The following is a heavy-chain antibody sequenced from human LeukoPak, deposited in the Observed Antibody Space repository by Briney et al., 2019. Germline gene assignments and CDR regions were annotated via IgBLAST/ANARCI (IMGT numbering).Heavy chain of an antibody. CDR1: GYTFTGYY. V-gene: IGHV1-8*02. J-gene: IGHJ4*02. Sequence: ASVKVSCKASGYTFTGYYINWVRQAPGQGLEWMGWINPNSGGTNYAQKFQGRVTMTRNTSISTAYMELSSLRSEDTAVYYCARGPGCSGGSCYSRSPDYWGQGTLVTVSS. CDR2: INPNSGGT. D-gene: IGHD2-15*01. CDR3: ARGPGCSGGSCYSRSPDY.